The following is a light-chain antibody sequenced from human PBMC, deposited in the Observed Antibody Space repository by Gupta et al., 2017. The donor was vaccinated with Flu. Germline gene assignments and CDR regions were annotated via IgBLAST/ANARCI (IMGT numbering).Light chain of an antibody. V-gene: IGLV1-51*02. CDR2: ENN. Sequence: QSVLTQPPSVSAAPGQRVTISCSGSTSNIGDNYVSWYQQVPGTAPKLLIYENNVRPSGIPDRFSGSKSGTPATLGITGLQTGDEADYYCGTWDTSLSAGVFGGGTKLTVL. CDR3: GTWDTSLSAGV. CDR1: TSNIGDNY. J-gene: IGLJ3*02.